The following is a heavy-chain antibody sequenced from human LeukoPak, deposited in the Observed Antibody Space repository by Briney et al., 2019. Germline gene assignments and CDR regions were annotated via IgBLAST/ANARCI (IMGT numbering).Heavy chain of an antibody. CDR2: ISSSSSYI. J-gene: IGHJ4*02. V-gene: IGHV3-21*01. CDR1: GFTFSSYS. Sequence: GGSLRLSCAASGFTFSSYSMNWVRQAPGKGLEWVSSISSSSSYIYYADSVKGRFTISRDNAKNSLYLQMNSLRAEDTAVYYCASYSSGCLRGDRFDYWGQGTLVTVSS. D-gene: IGHD6-19*01. CDR3: ASYSSGCLRGDRFDY.